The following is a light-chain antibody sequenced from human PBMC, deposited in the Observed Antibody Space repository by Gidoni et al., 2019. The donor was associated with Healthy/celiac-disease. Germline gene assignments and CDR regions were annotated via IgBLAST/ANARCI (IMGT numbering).Light chain of an antibody. J-gene: IGLJ2*01. V-gene: IGLV2-14*01. CDR1: SSDVGGYNY. Sequence: QSALTQPASVSGSPGQSITIPCTGTSSDVGGYNYVSWYQQHPGKAPKLMIYDVSNRPSGVSNRVSGSKSGNTASLTISGLQAEDEADYYCSSYTSSSTPHVVFGGGTKLTVL. CDR2: DVS. CDR3: SSYTSSSTPHVV.